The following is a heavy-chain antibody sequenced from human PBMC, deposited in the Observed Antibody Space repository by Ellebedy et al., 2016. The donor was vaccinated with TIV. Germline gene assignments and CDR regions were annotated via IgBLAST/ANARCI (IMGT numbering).Heavy chain of an antibody. D-gene: IGHD1-1*01. CDR1: DFSVSDNY. V-gene: IGHV3-53*01. CDR2: IFSGGST. J-gene: IGHJ6*02. CDR3: ERGSTGNYYAMDV. Sequence: GESLKISXEASDFSVSDNYINWVRQAPGKGLDWVSVIFSGGSTFYADSVKGRFTISRDNSKNTLYLQMNRLRAEDTTVYYCERGSTGNYYAMDVWGQGTTVTVSS.